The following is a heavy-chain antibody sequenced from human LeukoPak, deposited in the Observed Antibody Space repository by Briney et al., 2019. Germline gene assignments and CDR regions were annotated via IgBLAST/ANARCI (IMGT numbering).Heavy chain of an antibody. D-gene: IGHD6-13*01. V-gene: IGHV4-34*01. Sequence: SETLSLTCAVYGGSFSGYYWSWIRQPPGKGLEWIGEINHSGSTNYNPSLKSRVTISVDTSKNQFSLKLSSVTAADTAVYYCARAPAGQGFFDYWGQGTLVTVSS. CDR3: ARAPAGQGFFDY. CDR2: INHSGST. J-gene: IGHJ4*02. CDR1: GGSFSGYY.